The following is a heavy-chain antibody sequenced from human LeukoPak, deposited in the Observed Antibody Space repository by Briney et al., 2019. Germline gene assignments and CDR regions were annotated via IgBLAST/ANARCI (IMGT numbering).Heavy chain of an antibody. CDR3: ARDRQFRLHDP. Sequence: GGSLRLSCTASGFTFSDYYMAWIRQAPGKGLEWLSYISTGGDITSYVDSVKGRFTITRDNAKKSVYLQIDSLRAEDTAMYYCARDRQFRLHDPWGQGILVTVSS. CDR1: GFTFSDYY. J-gene: IGHJ5*02. D-gene: IGHD3-16*01. CDR2: ISTGGDIT. V-gene: IGHV3-11*01.